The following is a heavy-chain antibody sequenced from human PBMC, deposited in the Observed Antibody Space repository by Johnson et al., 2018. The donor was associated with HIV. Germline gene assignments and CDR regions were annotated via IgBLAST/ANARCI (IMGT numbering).Heavy chain of an antibody. CDR1: GFTFSSYG. CDR3: ARDLVVGDHSAPLTHAFDV. V-gene: IGHV3-33*01. J-gene: IGHJ3*01. CDR2: IWYDGSNK. Sequence: QMLLVESGGGVVQPGRSLRLSCAASGFTFSSYGMHWVRQAPGQGLEWVAVIWYDGSNKYYADSVKGRFTISRDNSKNTLYLQMNSLRDEDTAVYYCARDLVVGDHSAPLTHAFDVWGQGTMVTVSS. D-gene: IGHD1-26*01.